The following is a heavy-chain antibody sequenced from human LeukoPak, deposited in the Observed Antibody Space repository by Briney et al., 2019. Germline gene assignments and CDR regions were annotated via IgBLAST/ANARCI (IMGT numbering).Heavy chain of an antibody. CDR2: IYTSGST. Sequence: SETLSLTCTVSGGSISSYYWSWIRQPPGKGLEWIGYIYTSGSTNYNPSLKSRVTISVDTSKNRFSLKLSSVTAADTAVYYCARPVVASHDAFDIWGQGTMVTVSS. V-gene: IGHV4-4*09. J-gene: IGHJ3*02. CDR3: ARPVVASHDAFDI. CDR1: GGSISSYY. D-gene: IGHD2-15*01.